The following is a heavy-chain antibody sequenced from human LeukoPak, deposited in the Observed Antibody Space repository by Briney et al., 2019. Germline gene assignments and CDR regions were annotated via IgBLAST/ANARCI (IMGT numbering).Heavy chain of an antibody. CDR2: IYPHASDI. CDR1: GYIFTSYW. CDR3: ARGADSYYYMDV. Sequence: PGESLKISCXGSGYIFTSYWVAWVRQMPGKGLECMGIIYPHASDIRYNPSFEGQVTISADKSINTAYLQWSSLKASDTAMYYCARGADSYYYMDVWGKGTTVTVSS. D-gene: IGHD3-16*01. V-gene: IGHV5-51*01. J-gene: IGHJ6*03.